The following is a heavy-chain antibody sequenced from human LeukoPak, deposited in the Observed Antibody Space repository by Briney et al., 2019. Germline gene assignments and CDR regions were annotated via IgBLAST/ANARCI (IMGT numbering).Heavy chain of an antibody. Sequence: GESLRLSCVASGFTFSTYNMNWVRQAPGKGLEWVSSITSSSSYIYYADSVKGRFTISRDNAKNSLYLQMNSLRAEDTAVYYCARAQLEGYYYYMDVWGKGTTVTVSS. D-gene: IGHD6-13*01. J-gene: IGHJ6*03. V-gene: IGHV3-21*01. CDR1: GFTFSTYN. CDR3: ARAQLEGYYYYMDV. CDR2: ITSSSSYI.